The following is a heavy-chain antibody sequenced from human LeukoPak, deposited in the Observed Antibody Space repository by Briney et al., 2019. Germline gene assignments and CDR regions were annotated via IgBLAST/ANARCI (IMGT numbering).Heavy chain of an antibody. D-gene: IGHD4-17*01. V-gene: IGHV3-23*01. CDR3: AKAPFSTVTTLFAY. J-gene: IGHJ4*02. CDR2: ISGTDGTT. Sequence: VISGTDGTTHYAASVKGRFTISRDDSKNTLYLQMNRLRADDTAKYYCAKAPFSTVTTLFAYWGQGTLVTVSS.